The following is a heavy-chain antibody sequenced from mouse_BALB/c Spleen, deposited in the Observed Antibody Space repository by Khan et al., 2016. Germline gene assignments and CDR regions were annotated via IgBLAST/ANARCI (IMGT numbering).Heavy chain of an antibody. Sequence: QIQLVQSGPELKKPGETVKISCKASGYTFTNYGMNWVKQAPGKGLKWMGWINTNTGEPTYAEEFKGRFAFSLETSASTAYLQINNLKNEDTATYFCARITTVVATDIDYWGQGTTLTVSS. V-gene: IGHV9-3*02. CDR3: ARITTVVATDIDY. D-gene: IGHD1-1*01. CDR2: INTNTGEP. CDR1: GYTFTNYG. J-gene: IGHJ2*01.